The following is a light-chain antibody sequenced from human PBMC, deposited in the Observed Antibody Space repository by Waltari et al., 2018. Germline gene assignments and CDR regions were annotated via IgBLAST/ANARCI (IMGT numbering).Light chain of an antibody. J-gene: IGLJ3*02. CDR1: SSNIGRNT. CDR3: ATWDDSLNGWV. Sequence: QSVLTQPPSASGTPGQRVTISCSGSSSNIGRNTVNWYQQLPGTAPKLLIYVEGRRASGVPDRFSGAKAGTSASRAMSGLESEDEADYHCATWDDSLNGWVFGGGTKLTVL. V-gene: IGLV1-44*01. CDR2: VEG.